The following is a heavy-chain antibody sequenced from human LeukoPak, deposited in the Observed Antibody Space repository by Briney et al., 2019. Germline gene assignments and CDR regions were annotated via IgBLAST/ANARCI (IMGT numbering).Heavy chain of an antibody. Sequence: SVKVSCKASGGTFSSYAISWVRQAPGQGLEWMGGIIPTFGTANYAQKFQGRVTITADESTSTAYMELSSLRSEDTAVYYCARGNCSSTSCYYYYYGMDVWGQGTTVTVSS. CDR2: IIPTFGTA. CDR3: ARGNCSSTSCYYYYYGMDV. D-gene: IGHD2-2*01. V-gene: IGHV1-69*13. J-gene: IGHJ6*02. CDR1: GGTFSSYA.